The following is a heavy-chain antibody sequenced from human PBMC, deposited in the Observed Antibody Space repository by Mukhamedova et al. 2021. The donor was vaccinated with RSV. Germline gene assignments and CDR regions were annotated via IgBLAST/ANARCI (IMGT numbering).Heavy chain of an antibody. CDR2: ISSSSSTI. CDR3: SRAGLAINIIDY. Sequence: EWVSYISSSSSTIYYADSVKGRFTIPRDNAKNSLLLQMNSLRAEDTAIYFCSRAGLAINIIDYWGQGTPVTVSS. V-gene: IGHV3-48*01. J-gene: IGHJ4*02. D-gene: IGHD3/OR15-3a*01.